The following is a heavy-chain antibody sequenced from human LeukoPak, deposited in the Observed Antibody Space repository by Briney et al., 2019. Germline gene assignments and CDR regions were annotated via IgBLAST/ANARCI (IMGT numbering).Heavy chain of an antibody. J-gene: IGHJ4*02. CDR2: INWNGGST. CDR3: ARAPQLAYFDY. Sequence: PGGSLRLSCAASGFIFNDYGMSWVRQAPGKGLEWVSGINWNGGSTGYADSVKGRFTISRDNAKNSLYLQMNSLRSEDTALYYCARAPQLAYFDYWGQGTLVTASS. V-gene: IGHV3-20*04. CDR1: GFIFNDYG.